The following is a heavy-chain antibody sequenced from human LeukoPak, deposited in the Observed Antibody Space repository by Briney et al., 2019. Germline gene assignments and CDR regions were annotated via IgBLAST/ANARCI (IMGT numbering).Heavy chain of an antibody. Sequence: ASVKVSCKASGYTFTSYAMNWVRQAPGQGLEWMGWINTNTGNPTYAQGFTGRFVFSLDTSVNTAYLQIGSLKTEDTAVYYCARDPRGGYSNLYLWGQGTLVTVSS. D-gene: IGHD4-11*01. J-gene: IGHJ5*02. CDR3: ARDPRGGYSNLYL. V-gene: IGHV7-4-1*01. CDR2: INTNTGNP. CDR1: GYTFTSYA.